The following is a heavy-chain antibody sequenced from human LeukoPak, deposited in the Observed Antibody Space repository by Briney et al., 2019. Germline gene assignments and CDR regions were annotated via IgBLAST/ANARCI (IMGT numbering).Heavy chain of an antibody. V-gene: IGHV1-18*01. CDR3: ASQSPACDY. Sequence: GASVKVSCKASGYTFTSYGINWVRQAPGQGLEWMGWISPYNGNTNYAQKFQGRVTMTTDTSTSTAYLELRSLRSDDTAVYYCASQSPACDYWGQGTQVTVSS. J-gene: IGHJ4*02. CDR2: ISPYNGNT. CDR1: GYTFTSYG.